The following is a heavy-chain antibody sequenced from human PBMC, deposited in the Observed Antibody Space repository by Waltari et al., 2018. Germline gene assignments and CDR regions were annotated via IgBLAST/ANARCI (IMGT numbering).Heavy chain of an antibody. D-gene: IGHD2-15*01. CDR3: ARRGDWLPLDAFDI. Sequence: QLQLQESGPGLVKSSGTLSLTCAVPVGSLSRITYYWVWLRQPPGKEIEWIGTIYPSGDTYYHGSLESRVRMSLDRSTNHFSMALRSVTAADTAVYYCARRGDWLPLDAFDIWGQGTVVTVSS. CDR1: VGSLSRITYY. CDR2: IYPSGDT. V-gene: IGHV4-39*02. J-gene: IGHJ3*02.